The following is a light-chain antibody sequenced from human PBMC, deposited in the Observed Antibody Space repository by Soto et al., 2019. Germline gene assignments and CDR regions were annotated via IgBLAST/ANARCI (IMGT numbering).Light chain of an antibody. CDR2: ANS. Sequence: QSVLRQPPSVSGGPGQRVTISCTGSSSNIGAGYDVHWYQQLPGTAPKLLIYANSNRPSGVPDRFSGSKSDTSASLAITGLQAEDEADYYCQSYDNSLSGSEVFGTGTKLTVL. V-gene: IGLV1-40*01. J-gene: IGLJ1*01. CDR3: QSYDNSLSGSEV. CDR1: SSNIGAGYD.